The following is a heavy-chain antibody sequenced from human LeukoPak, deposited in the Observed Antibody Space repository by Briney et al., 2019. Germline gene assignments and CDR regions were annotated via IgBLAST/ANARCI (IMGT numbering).Heavy chain of an antibody. CDR3: AKAGIAVPATPEY. V-gene: IGHV3-23*01. CDR2: ISSSGGTT. D-gene: IGHD6-19*01. Sequence: GGSLRLSCAASGFTFSSYAMNWVRQAPGKGLEWVSVISSSGGTTYYSDSVKGRFIISRDNSKNTLYLQMNSLRAEDTAVYYCAKAGIAVPATPEYCGQGTQVTVSP. CDR1: GFTFSSYA. J-gene: IGHJ4*02.